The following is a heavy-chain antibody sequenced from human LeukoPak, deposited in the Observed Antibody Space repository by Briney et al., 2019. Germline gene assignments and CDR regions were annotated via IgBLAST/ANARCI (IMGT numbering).Heavy chain of an antibody. CDR2: IYITESA. CDR1: GGSISSGSYY. J-gene: IGHJ6*03. CDR3: ARGSSRDYYYMDV. Sequence: SETLSLTCTVSGGSISSGSYYWTWIRQPAGKGLEWIGRIYITESANYNSSLESRVTILVDTSKNQFSLKLSSVTAADTAIYYCARGSSRDYYYMDVWGKGTTVTVSS. V-gene: IGHV4-61*02.